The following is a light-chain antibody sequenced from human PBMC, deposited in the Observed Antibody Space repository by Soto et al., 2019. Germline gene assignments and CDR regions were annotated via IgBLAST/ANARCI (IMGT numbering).Light chain of an antibody. CDR3: QQYYSTPPT. CDR2: WAS. CDR1: QSVLLSSNNKNC. V-gene: IGKV4-1*01. J-gene: IGKJ3*01. Sequence: DIVMTQSPDSLAVSLGERATINCKSSQSVLLSSNNKNCLSWYQQKPGQPPKLLIYWASTRESGVPDRFSGSGSGTDFTLTISSLQAEDVAVYYCQQYYSTPPTFGPGTKVYI.